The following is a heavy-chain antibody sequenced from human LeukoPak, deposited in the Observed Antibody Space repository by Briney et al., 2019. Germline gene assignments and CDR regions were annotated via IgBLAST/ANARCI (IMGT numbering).Heavy chain of an antibody. Sequence: GGSLRLSCAASGFTFDDYAMHWVRQAPGKGLEWVSGISWNSGSIGYADSVKGRFTLSRDNAKNSMYLKMNSLRAEDMALYYCAKEAAVAGQYYYYYSMDVWGKGTPVTVSS. CDR3: AKEAAVAGQYYYYYSMDV. CDR2: ISWNSGSI. CDR1: GFTFDDYA. D-gene: IGHD6-19*01. J-gene: IGHJ6*03. V-gene: IGHV3-9*03.